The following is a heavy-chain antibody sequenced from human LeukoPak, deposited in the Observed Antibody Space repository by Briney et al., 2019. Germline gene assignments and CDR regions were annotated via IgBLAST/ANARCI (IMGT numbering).Heavy chain of an antibody. CDR1: GFTFSSYS. D-gene: IGHD3-16*02. V-gene: IGHV3-21*01. CDR3: ARDRDDYVWGSYRDY. J-gene: IGHJ4*02. Sequence: GGSLRLSCIASGFTFSSYSLNWVRQAPGKGLEWVSSVSTGSNYIYYADSVKGRFTISRDNAKNSLYLQMNSLRAEDTAVYYCARDRDDYVWGSYRDYWGQGTLVTVSS. CDR2: VSTGSNYI.